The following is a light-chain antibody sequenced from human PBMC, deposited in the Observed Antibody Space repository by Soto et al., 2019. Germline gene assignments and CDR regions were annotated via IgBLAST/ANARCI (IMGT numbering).Light chain of an antibody. V-gene: IGKV1-27*01. J-gene: IGKJ1*01. CDR3: QIYNSAPRP. CDR2: SAS. CDR1: QSIREY. Sequence: DIQMTQSPSSLSASVGDRVTITCRASQSIREYLGWYQKKPGKPPKLLIYSASNLQSGVPSRFSGSGSGTDFTLTISSLQPEDVATYYCQIYNSAPRPFGQGTRVEI.